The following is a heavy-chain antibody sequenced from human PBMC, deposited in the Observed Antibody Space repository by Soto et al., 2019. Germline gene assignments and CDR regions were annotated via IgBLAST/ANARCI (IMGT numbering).Heavy chain of an antibody. CDR1: GYTFTSYA. CDR2: INSCKGNT. J-gene: IGHJ4*02. Sequence: AGVKVSCKASGYTFTSYAMHWVRQARGRRREGMGWINSCKGNTKYSQKFQGRVTITRDTPASTDYMEVNSRRYEDTAVYYCAGRAREVNYWGQGTLVTVSS. V-gene: IGHV1-3*01. CDR3: AGRAREVNY. D-gene: IGHD1-26*01.